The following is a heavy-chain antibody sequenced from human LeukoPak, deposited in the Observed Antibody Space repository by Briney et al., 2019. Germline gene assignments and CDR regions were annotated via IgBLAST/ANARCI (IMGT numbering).Heavy chain of an antibody. CDR2: INHSGST. CDR1: GGSFSGYY. Sequence: SETLSLTCAVYGGSFSGYYWSWIRQPPGKGLEWIGEINHSGSTNYNPSLKSRVTISVDTSKNQFSLKLSSVTAADTAVYYCAREHYDSSGYYFSFDYWGQGTLVTVSS. J-gene: IGHJ4*02. D-gene: IGHD3-22*01. CDR3: AREHYDSSGYYFSFDY. V-gene: IGHV4-34*01.